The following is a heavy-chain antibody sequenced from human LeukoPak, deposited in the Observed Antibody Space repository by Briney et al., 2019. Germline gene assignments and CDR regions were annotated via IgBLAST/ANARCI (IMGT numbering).Heavy chain of an antibody. CDR3: ARATILWWAFDY. J-gene: IGHJ4*02. CDR1: GYTFTSYG. D-gene: IGHD2-21*01. Sequence: ASVKVSCKASGYTFTSYGINWVRQATGQGLEWMGWMNPNSGNTGYAQKFQGRVTMTRNTSISTAYMELSSLRSEDTAVYYCARATILWWAFDYWGQGTLVTVSS. CDR2: MNPNSGNT. V-gene: IGHV1-8*02.